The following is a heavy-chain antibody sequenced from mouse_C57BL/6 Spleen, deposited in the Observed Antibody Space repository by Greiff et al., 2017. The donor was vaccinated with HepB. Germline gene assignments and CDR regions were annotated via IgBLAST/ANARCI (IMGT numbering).Heavy chain of an antibody. Sequence: QVQLQQPGAELVKPGASVKVSCKASGYTFTSYWMHWVKQRPGQGLEWIGRIHPSDSATNYNQKFKGKATLTVDKSSSTAYMQLSSLTSEDSAVYYCAICHYYGSSHWYFDVWGTGTTVTVSS. V-gene: IGHV1-74*01. J-gene: IGHJ1*03. CDR1: GYTFTSYW. CDR2: IHPSDSAT. CDR3: AICHYYGSSHWYFDV. D-gene: IGHD1-1*01.